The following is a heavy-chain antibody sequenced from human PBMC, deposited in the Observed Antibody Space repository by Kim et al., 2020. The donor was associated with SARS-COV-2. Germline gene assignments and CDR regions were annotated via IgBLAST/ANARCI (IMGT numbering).Heavy chain of an antibody. CDR2: ISGSGGST. D-gene: IGHD6-13*01. Sequence: GGSLRLSCAASGFTFSSYAMSWVRQAPGKGLEWVSAISGSGGSTYYADSVKGRFTISRDNSKNTLYLQMNSLRAEDTAVYYCAKVFRRYSSSRPVAFDIWGQGTMVTVSS. J-gene: IGHJ3*02. CDR3: AKVFRRYSSSRPVAFDI. CDR1: GFTFSSYA. V-gene: IGHV3-23*01.